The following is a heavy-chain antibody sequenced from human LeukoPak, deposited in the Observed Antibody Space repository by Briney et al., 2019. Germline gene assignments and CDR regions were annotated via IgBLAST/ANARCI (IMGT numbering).Heavy chain of an antibody. CDR3: ARNKQLLWFGEHHHGMDV. V-gene: IGHV3-48*04. Sequence: GGSLRLACAAYGFTFSSHSMNWVRQAPGGGLEWISYIDTSGNTIYYADSVKGRFTISRDNAEKSLYLQMNSLRVEDTAVYYCARNKQLLWFGEHHHGMDVWGQGTTVTVSS. CDR2: IDTSGNTI. J-gene: IGHJ6*02. D-gene: IGHD3-10*01. CDR1: GFTFSSHS.